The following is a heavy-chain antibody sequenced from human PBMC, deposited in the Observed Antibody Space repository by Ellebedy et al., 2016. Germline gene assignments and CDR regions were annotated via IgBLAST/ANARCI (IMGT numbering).Heavy chain of an antibody. J-gene: IGHJ4*02. D-gene: IGHD3-3*01. CDR2: IYHSGST. CDR3: ARGLRGSGYYRT. Sequence: SETLSLXXAVSGGSISSSNWWSWVRQPPGKGLEWIGEIYHSGSTNYNPSLKSRVTISVDKSKNQFSLKLSSVTAADTAVYYCARGLRGSGYYRTWGQGTLVTVSS. V-gene: IGHV4-4*02. CDR1: GGSISSSNW.